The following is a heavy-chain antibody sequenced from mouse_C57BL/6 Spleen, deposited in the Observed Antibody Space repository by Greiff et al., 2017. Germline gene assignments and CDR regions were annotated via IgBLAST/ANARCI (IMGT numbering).Heavy chain of an antibody. V-gene: IGHV1-52*01. CDR3: ARRGYGSSPWFAY. J-gene: IGHJ3*01. Sequence: QVQLQQSGAELVRPGSSVKLSCKASGYTFTSYWMHWVKQRPIQGLEWIGNIDPSDSETHYNQKFKDKATLTVDKSSSTAYMQLSSLTSEDSAVYYCARRGYGSSPWFAYWGQGTLVTVSA. CDR1: GYTFTSYW. D-gene: IGHD1-1*01. CDR2: IDPSDSET.